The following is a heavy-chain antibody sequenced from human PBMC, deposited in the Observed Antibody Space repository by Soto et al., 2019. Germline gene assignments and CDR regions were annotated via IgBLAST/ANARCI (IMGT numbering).Heavy chain of an antibody. J-gene: IGHJ4*02. CDR1: GYSFTSYY. CDR3: ARAGSWYDY. D-gene: IGHD6-13*01. Sequence: QVQLVQSGAEVKKPGASVKVSCKVSGYSFTSYYMHWVRQAPGQGLEWMGVINPDAGSTAYAQKFQGRVTMTRDTSTSTVYMELSSLRSDDTAPYYCARAGSWYDYWGQGTLVTVSS. V-gene: IGHV1-46*01. CDR2: INPDAGST.